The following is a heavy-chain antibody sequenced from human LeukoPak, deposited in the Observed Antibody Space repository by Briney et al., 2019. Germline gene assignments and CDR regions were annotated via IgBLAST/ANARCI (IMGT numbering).Heavy chain of an antibody. CDR1: GFTFSSYA. CDR3: AKDRHCSSTSCLPFDY. V-gene: IGHV3-23*01. D-gene: IGHD2-2*01. CDR2: ISGSGGST. Sequence: QAGGSLRLSCAASGFTFSSYAMSRLRQGPGKGLGGVSAISGSGGSTYYADYAKGRFTISRDNSKTTLYLQMNSLRAEDTAVYYCAKDRHCSSTSCLPFDYWGQGTLVTVSS. J-gene: IGHJ4*02.